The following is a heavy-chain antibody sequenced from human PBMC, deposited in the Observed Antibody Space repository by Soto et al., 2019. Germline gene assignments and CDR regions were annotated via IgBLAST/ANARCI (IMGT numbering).Heavy chain of an antibody. CDR3: ARRSSASWLCDS. CDR2: MNPNSGNT. D-gene: IGHD2-2*01. Sequence: QVQLVQSGAEVKKPGASVKVSCKTSGYTFTSYDINWVRQATGHGLEWMGWMNPNSGNTDYAQNFQGRVTMTRNTSISTDYMELSGLRSDDTAVYCGARRSSASWLCDSWGQGTLVTVSS. CDR1: GYTFTSYD. J-gene: IGHJ5*01. V-gene: IGHV1-8*01.